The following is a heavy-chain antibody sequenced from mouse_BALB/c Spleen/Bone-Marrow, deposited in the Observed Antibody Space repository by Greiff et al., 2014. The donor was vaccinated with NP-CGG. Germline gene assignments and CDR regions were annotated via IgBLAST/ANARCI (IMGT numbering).Heavy chain of an antibody. J-gene: IGHJ3*01. CDR1: GYTFTNYY. CDR3: ARGSPY. Sequence: VKLMESGAELVKPGASVKLSCKTSGYTFTNYYIYWVKQRPGQGLEWIGEINPGNGGTNFNERFKSKATLTADKSSTTAYILLTSLTSEDSAVYYCARGSPYWGQGTLVTVSA. CDR2: INPGNGGT. V-gene: IGHV1S81*02. D-gene: IGHD6-2*01.